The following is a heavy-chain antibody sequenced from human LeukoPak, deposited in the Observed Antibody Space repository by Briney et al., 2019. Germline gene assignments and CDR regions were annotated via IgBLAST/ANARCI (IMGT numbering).Heavy chain of an antibody. D-gene: IGHD3-22*01. Sequence: QSGGSLRLSCAASGFTFSSYAMSCVRQAPGKGLEWVSAISGSGGSTYYADSVKGRFTISRDNSKNTLYLQMNSLRAEDTAVYYCAKGIVTMIVVVITNGAFDIWGQGTMVTVSS. CDR2: ISGSGGST. J-gene: IGHJ3*02. V-gene: IGHV3-23*01. CDR3: AKGIVTMIVVVITNGAFDI. CDR1: GFTFSSYA.